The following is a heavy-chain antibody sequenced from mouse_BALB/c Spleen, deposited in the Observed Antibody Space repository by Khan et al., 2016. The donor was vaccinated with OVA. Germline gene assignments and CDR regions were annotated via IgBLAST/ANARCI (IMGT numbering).Heavy chain of an antibody. CDR3: ARDGSRYNYAMDY. J-gene: IGHJ4*01. Sequence: EVQLVESGPGLVKPSQSLPLTCTVTGYSITSDYAWNWIRQFPGNKLEWMGYISYSGSTSYNPSLKSRISITRDTSKNQFFLQLNSVTTEDTATYYCARDGSRYNYAMDYWGQGTAVTVSS. CDR2: ISYSGST. V-gene: IGHV3-2*02. CDR1: GYSITSDYA. D-gene: IGHD2-3*01.